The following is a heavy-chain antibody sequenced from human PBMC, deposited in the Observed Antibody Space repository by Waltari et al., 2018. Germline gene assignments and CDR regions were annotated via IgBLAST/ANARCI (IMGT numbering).Heavy chain of an antibody. J-gene: IGHJ6*03. CDR2: INHRGST. CDR1: GGSFSGYY. CDR3: ARKGGYYGSGSYYQRPPNYYYYYLDV. Sequence: QVQLQQWGAGLLKPSETLSLTCAVYGGSFSGYYWSWIRQPPGKGLEWIGEINHRGSTHYNPSLKSRVTISVDTSKNQFSLKLSSVTAADTAVYYCARKGGYYGSGSYYQRPPNYYYYYLDVWGKGTTVTVSS. D-gene: IGHD3-10*01. V-gene: IGHV4-34*01.